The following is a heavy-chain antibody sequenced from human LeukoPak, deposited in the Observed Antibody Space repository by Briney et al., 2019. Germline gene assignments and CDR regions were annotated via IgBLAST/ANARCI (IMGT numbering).Heavy chain of an antibody. V-gene: IGHV3-66*01. J-gene: IGHJ3*02. CDR1: EFSVGSNY. Sequence: GGSLRLSCAASEFSVGSNYMTWVRQAPGKGLEWVSLNSGGSTYYADSVKGRFTISRDNSKNTLYLQMNSLRAEDTAAYYCARDRRVGGWGGAFDMWGHGTQVTVSS. CDR2: NSGGST. CDR3: ARDRRVGGWGGAFDM. D-gene: IGHD2-21*01.